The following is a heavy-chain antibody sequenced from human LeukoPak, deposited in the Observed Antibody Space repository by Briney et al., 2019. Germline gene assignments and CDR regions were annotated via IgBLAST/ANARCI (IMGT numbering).Heavy chain of an antibody. D-gene: IGHD4-17*01. CDR3: ASLSTVPTAN. CDR2: IIPILGIP. J-gene: IGHJ4*02. Sequence: ASVKVSCKASGGPFSSYAISWVRQAPGQGLEWMGRIIPILGIPNYAQKFQGRATITADKSTSTAYMELSSLRSEDTAVYYCASLSTVPTANWGQGTLVTVSS. CDR1: GGPFSSYA. V-gene: IGHV1-69*04.